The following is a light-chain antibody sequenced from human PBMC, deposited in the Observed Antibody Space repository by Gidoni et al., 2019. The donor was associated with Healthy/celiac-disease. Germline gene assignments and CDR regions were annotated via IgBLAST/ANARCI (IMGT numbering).Light chain of an antibody. Sequence: SYELTQPPSVSVSPGQTARITCSGDALPKQYAYWYPQKPGQAPVLVIYKDSERPSGIPERFSGSSSGTTVTLTISGVQAEDEADYYGQSADSSGTYYVFGTGTKATVL. V-gene: IGLV3-25*03. CDR2: KDS. CDR3: QSADSSGTYYV. J-gene: IGLJ1*01. CDR1: ALPKQY.